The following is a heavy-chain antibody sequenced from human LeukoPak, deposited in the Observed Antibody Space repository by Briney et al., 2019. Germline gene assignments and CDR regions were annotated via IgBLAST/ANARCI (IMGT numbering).Heavy chain of an antibody. Sequence: ASVKVSCKASGYTFTSYYMHWVRQAPGQGLEWMGIINPSGGSTSYAQKFQGRVTMTRDTSTSTVYMELSSLRSEDTAVYCCARAYYDSSGYYWLTFDYWGQGTLVTVSS. J-gene: IGHJ4*02. D-gene: IGHD3-22*01. CDR3: ARAYYDSSGYYWLTFDY. V-gene: IGHV1-46*01. CDR2: INPSGGST. CDR1: GYTFTSYY.